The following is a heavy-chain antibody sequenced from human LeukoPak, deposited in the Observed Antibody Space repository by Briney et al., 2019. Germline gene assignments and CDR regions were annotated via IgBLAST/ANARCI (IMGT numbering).Heavy chain of an antibody. CDR2: WRYDGSP. J-gene: IGHJ4*02. D-gene: IGHD6-19*01. Sequence: SGTLSLTCAVSGGSISGRYWSWIRQPPGKGLEWIANWRYDGSPNYTPSLESRATISLDTSKNLFSLRLTSATAPDTAVYYCVVTQKWLAFDYWGQGILVTVSS. V-gene: IGHV4-59*08. CDR1: GGSISGRY. CDR3: VVTQKWLAFDY.